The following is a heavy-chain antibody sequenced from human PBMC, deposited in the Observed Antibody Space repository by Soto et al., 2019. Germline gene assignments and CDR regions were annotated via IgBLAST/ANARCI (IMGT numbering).Heavy chain of an antibody. CDR2: IYTSGST. CDR3: ASDSSSWYNHWFDP. V-gene: IGHV4-4*07. CDR1: GGPISSYY. D-gene: IGHD6-13*01. Sequence: SETLSLTCTASGGPISSYYWSWIRQPAGKGLEWIGRIYTSGSTNYNPSLKSRVTMSVDTSKNQFSLKLSSVTAADTAVYYCASDSSSWYNHWFDPWGQGTLVTVSS. J-gene: IGHJ5*02.